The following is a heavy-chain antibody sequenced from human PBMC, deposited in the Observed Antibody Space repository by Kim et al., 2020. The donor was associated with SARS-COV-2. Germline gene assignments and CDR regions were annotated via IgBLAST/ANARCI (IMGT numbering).Heavy chain of an antibody. V-gene: IGHV1-24*01. CDR2: FDPEDGET. D-gene: IGHD3-22*01. CDR1: GYTLTELS. J-gene: IGHJ6*02. CDR3: ATYGGGYHPYSRYYYGMDV. Sequence: ASVKVSCKVSGYTLTELSMHWVRQAPGKGLEWMGGFDPEDGETIYAQKFQGRVTMTEDTSTDTAYMELSSLRSEDTAVYYCATYGGGYHPYSRYYYGMDVWGQGTTVTVSS.